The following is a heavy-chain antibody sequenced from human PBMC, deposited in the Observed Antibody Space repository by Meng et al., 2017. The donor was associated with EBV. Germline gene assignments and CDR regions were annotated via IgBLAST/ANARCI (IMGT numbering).Heavy chain of an antibody. CDR3: ASESGRGFTPDY. CDR1: GGTFRRDA. D-gene: IGHD3-10*01. J-gene: IGHJ4*02. V-gene: IGHV1-69*01. Sequence: QVTLLQSGAEVKKPGSSGKVSCRTSGGTFRRDAVSWVRQAPGQGLEWMGGLIPMVGAPHYAQKFQGRVTIIADESTSTHSMELNSLRSEDTAMYYCASESGRGFTPDYWGQGTLVTVSS. CDR2: LIPMVGAP.